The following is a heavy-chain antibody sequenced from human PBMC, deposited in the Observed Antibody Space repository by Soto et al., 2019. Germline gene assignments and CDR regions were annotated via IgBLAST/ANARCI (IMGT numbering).Heavy chain of an antibody. CDR1: GFTFSSYT. Sequence: EVQLVESGGGSGQPGGSLRLSCAASGFTFSSYTMNWVRQAPGKGLEWVSYISTSSNTIYYADSVKGRFTISRDNAKNSLYLQMNSLRDEDTAMYYCARSGVTTIDYWGQGTLVIVSS. D-gene: IGHD2-21*02. CDR2: ISTSSNTI. J-gene: IGHJ4*02. V-gene: IGHV3-48*02. CDR3: ARSGVTTIDY.